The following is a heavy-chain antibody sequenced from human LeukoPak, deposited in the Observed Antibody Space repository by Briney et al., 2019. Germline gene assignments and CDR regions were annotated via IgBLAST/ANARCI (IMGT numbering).Heavy chain of an antibody. Sequence: PGRSLRLSCAASGFTFSSYAIHWVRQAPGKGLEWVSVISYDGSNKYYADSVKGRFTISRDNSKNTLYLQMNSLRAEDTAVYYCARDSQYYGSGSAYAFDIWGQGTMVTVSS. CDR3: ARDSQYYGSGSAYAFDI. V-gene: IGHV3-30-3*01. D-gene: IGHD3-10*01. CDR2: ISYDGSNK. J-gene: IGHJ3*02. CDR1: GFTFSSYA.